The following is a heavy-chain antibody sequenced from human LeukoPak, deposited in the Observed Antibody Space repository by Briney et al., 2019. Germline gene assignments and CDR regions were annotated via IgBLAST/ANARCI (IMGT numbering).Heavy chain of an antibody. CDR3: ARDMGWQQFDQ. CDR2: IKKDGGET. Sequence: GGSLRLSCAASGFTFSSYSMTWVRQAPGKGLERVANIKKDGGETYYMESVKGRFTISRDNARNSLYLQMNSLTVEDTAVYYCARDMGWQQFDQWGQGTLVTVSS. V-gene: IGHV3-7*01. D-gene: IGHD6-19*01. J-gene: IGHJ4*02. CDR1: GFTFSSYS.